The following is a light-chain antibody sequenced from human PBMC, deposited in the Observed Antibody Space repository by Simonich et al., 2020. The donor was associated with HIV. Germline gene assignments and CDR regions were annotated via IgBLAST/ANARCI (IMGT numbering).Light chain of an antibody. V-gene: IGKV3-11*01. J-gene: IGKJ3*01. CDR2: DAY. CDR3: QQRSNWPTFT. Sequence: EIVLTHYPATLSLSPGERATLTCRARPSVGSSLAWYQQKPGQAPRLLIYDAYNRATGIPARFSGSGSGTDFTLTISSLEPEDFAVYFCQQRSNWPTFTFGPGTKVDIK. CDR1: PSVGSS.